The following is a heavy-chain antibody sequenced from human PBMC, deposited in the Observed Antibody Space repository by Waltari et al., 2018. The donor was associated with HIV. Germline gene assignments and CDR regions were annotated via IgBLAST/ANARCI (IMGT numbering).Heavy chain of an antibody. J-gene: IGHJ6*02. V-gene: IGHV4-39*01. CDR2: IYYSGST. Sequence: QLHLQQSGPGLVNPSETLSLSCTVSGGSISRRNYYWGGIPKPPGMGLEWIGSIYYSGSTYYNPSLKSRVTVSVDTSRNQFSLKLYSVTAADTAVYYCTSGGVGSTEDFYYGMDVWGQGTTVTVSS. CDR3: TSGGVGSTEDFYYGMDV. D-gene: IGHD3-16*01. CDR1: GGSISRRNYY.